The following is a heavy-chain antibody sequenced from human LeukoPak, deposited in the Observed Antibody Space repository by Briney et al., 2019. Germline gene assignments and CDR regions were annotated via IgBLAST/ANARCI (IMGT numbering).Heavy chain of an antibody. V-gene: IGHV4-4*09. D-gene: IGHD3-10*01. CDR2: IYTSGST. J-gene: IGHJ5*02. CDR1: GGSISSYY. Sequence: SETLSLTCTVSGGSISSYYWSWIRQPPGKGLEWIGYIYTSGSTNYNPSLKSRVTISVDTSKNQFSLKLSSVTAADTAVYYCARPYGSGSYYNVSPYNWFDPWGQGTLVTVSS. CDR3: ARPYGSGSYYNVSPYNWFDP.